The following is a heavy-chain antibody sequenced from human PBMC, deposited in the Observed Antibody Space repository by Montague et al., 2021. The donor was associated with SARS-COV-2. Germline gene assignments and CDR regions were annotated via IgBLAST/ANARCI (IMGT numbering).Heavy chain of an antibody. J-gene: IGHJ6*03. Sequence: SKTLSLTCAVYGGSFSGYYWSWIRQPPGKGLEWIGEINNSGSTNYNPSLKSRVTISVDTSKNQFSLKLSSVTAADTALYYCTVVRAEISIAADFYYMDVWGKGTTVTVSS. V-gene: IGHV4-34*01. CDR2: INNSGST. D-gene: IGHD6-25*01. CDR1: GGSFSGYY. CDR3: TVVRAEISIAADFYYMDV.